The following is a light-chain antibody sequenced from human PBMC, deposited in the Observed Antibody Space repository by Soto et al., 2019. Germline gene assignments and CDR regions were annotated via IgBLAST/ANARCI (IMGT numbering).Light chain of an antibody. CDR2: DAS. V-gene: IGKV3-11*01. CDR3: QQRQDWPLT. J-gene: IGKJ4*01. CDR1: HSVGSS. Sequence: EAVLTQSPATLSLSPGERATLSCRASHSVGSSLAWYQQKPGQAPRLLVYDASNRATGIPARFSGSGSLTDFTLTISSLEPEDFAVYYCQQRQDWPLTFGGGTKVEI.